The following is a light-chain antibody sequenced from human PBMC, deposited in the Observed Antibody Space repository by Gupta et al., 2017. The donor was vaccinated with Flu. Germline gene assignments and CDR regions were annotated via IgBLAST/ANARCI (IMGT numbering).Light chain of an antibody. J-gene: IGLJ1*01. CDR2: DVS. CDR1: SSDVGRSDS. Sequence: QSALTQPASVSGSPGQSITISCTGTSSDVGRSDSVSWYQQHPGKAPKLLIYDVSNRPSGVSSRFSGAKSGKTASLTISGLQAEDETDYYCSSYTSTSTWYVFGTGTKVTVL. V-gene: IGLV2-14*03. CDR3: SSYTSTSTWYV.